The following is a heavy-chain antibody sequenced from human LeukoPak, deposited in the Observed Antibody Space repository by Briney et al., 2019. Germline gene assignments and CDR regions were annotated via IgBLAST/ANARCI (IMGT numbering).Heavy chain of an antibody. D-gene: IGHD3-10*01. V-gene: IGHV4-4*02. CDR2: IYHSGST. Sequence: SGTLSLTCAVSGGSISNRYWWSWVRQPPGKGLEWIGEIYHSGSTNYNPSLKSRVTISVDRSKNQFSLKLSSVTAADTAVYYCARGPYYYGSGSQWDYWGQGTLVTVSS. CDR3: ARGPYYYGSGSQWDY. CDR1: GGSISNRYW. J-gene: IGHJ4*02.